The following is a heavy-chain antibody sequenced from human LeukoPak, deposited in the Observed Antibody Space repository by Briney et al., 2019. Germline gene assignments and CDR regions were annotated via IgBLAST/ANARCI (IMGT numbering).Heavy chain of an antibody. D-gene: IGHD2-21*02. CDR1: GYTLTELS. J-gene: IGHJ4*02. CDR3: ATLNLKDCGGDCYSGY. V-gene: IGHV1-24*01. CDR2: FDPEDGET. Sequence: ASVKVSCKVSGYTLTELSMHWVRQAPGKGLEWMGGFDPEDGETIYAQKFQGRVTMTEDTSTDTAYMELSSLRSEDTAVYYCATLNLKDCGGDCYSGYWGQGTLVTVSS.